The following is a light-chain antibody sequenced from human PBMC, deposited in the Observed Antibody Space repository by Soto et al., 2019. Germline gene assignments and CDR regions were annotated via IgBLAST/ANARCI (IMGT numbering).Light chain of an antibody. CDR2: DAS. CDR1: KGISSA. V-gene: IGKV1D-13*01. Sequence: AIQLTQSPSSLSASVGDRVTITCRASKGISSALAWYQQKPGKPPKSLIYDASSLESGVPSRFSGSGSGTDFTLTISSLQPEDFATYYCQQFNNYPQLTFGGGTKVEIK. CDR3: QQFNNYPQLT. J-gene: IGKJ4*01.